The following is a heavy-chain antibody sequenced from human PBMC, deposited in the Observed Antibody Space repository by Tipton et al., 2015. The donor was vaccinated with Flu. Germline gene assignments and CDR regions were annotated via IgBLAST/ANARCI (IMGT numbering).Heavy chain of an antibody. V-gene: IGHV4-59*01. CDR3: SSYYIRAFDI. D-gene: IGHD3-10*01. J-gene: IGHJ3*02. CDR2: IYYSGNT. CDR1: GASINNYY. Sequence: TLSLTCTVSGASINNYYRSWIRQPPGKGLEWIGYIYYSGNTNYNPSLKSRVTMSLDASKSHFSLKLSSVTAADTAMYYCSSYYIRAFDIWGQGTRVTVSS.